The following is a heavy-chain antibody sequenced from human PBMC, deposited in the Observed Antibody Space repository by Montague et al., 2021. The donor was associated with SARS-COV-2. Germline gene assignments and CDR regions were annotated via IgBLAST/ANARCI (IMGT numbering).Heavy chain of an antibody. Sequence: SETLSLTCTVSGGTISGSYCSWIRQSPETGLERFGFIYYSGSTKYNQSLQRRVPISLDTPTNQFFLKLTSVTAADTAVYYCARVFDILNYYYYTMDVWGQGTTVTVSS. V-gene: IGHV4-59*01. CDR1: GGTISGSY. CDR2: IYYSGST. J-gene: IGHJ6*02. D-gene: IGHD3-9*01. CDR3: ARVFDILNYYYYTMDV.